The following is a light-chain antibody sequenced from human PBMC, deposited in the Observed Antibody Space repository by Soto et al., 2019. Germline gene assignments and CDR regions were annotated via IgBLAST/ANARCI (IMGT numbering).Light chain of an antibody. Sequence: EIVLTQSPATLSLSPGERATLSCRASQSVSSYLAWYQQKPGQAPRLLMYDTTNRATGIPARFSGRESGTDFTLTISNLEPEDFAVYYCQQRSNFLWTFGQGNRVEIK. CDR2: DTT. CDR1: QSVSSY. CDR3: QQRSNFLWT. J-gene: IGKJ1*01. V-gene: IGKV3-11*01.